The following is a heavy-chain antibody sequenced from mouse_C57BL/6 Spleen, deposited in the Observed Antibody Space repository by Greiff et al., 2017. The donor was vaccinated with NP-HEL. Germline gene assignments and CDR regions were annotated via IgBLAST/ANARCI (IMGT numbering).Heavy chain of an antibody. Sequence: QVQLQQPGTELVKPGASVKLSCKASGYTFTSYWMHWVKQRPGQGLEWIGNINPSNGGTNYNEKFKSKATLTVDKSSSTAYMQLSSLTSEDSAVYYCAREGGVTTPVAKGYYAMDYWGKGTSVTVAS. J-gene: IGHJ4*01. D-gene: IGHD1-1*01. CDR2: INPSNGGT. CDR3: AREGGVTTPVAKGYYAMDY. CDR1: GYTFTSYW. V-gene: IGHV1-53*01.